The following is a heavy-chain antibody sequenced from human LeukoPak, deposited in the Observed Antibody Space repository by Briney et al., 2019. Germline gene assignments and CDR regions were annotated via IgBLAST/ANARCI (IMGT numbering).Heavy chain of an antibody. V-gene: IGHV7-4-1*02. J-gene: IGHJ4*02. CDR1: GYTFTTYA. Sequence: ASVKVSCKASGYTFTTYAMNWVRQAPGQGLEWMGWINTNTAKPMYVQGFTGRFVFSLDTSVSTAYLQISSLKAEDTAVYYCAREGGGYPYKNGWQFDYWGQGALVTVSS. CDR2: INTNTAKP. CDR3: AREGGGYPYKNGWQFDY. D-gene: IGHD3-22*01.